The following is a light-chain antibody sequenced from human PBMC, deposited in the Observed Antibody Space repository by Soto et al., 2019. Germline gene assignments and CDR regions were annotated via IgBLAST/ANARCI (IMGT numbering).Light chain of an antibody. V-gene: IGKV1-5*03. J-gene: IGKJ4*01. CDR1: QRIANS. Sequence: IELTQSPSTVSASVGDSVTITCRASQRIANSLAWYQQRPGKAPRLVIFKASTLESGDPSRFIGSGSGTEFTLIISNLQPDDFATYYCQQYNEYSPLSFGGGTKVDIK. CDR2: KAS. CDR3: QQYNEYSPLS.